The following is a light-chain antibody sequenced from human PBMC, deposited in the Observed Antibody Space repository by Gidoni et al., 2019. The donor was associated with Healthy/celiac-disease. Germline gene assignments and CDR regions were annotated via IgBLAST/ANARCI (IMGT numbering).Light chain of an antibody. CDR1: SSDVGGYKY. J-gene: IGLJ1*01. CDR3: SSYTKV. Sequence: QSALTQPASVSGSPGQSIPISCTGTSSDVGGYKYVSWYQQHPGKAPKLMIYDVSNRPSGVSNRFSGSKSGNTASLTISGLQAEDEADYYCSSYTKVFGTGTKVTVL. CDR2: DVS. V-gene: IGLV2-14*03.